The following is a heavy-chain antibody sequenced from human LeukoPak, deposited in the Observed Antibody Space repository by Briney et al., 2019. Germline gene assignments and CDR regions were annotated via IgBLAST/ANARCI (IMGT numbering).Heavy chain of an antibody. D-gene: IGHD6-13*01. CDR3: ARGHGPGGSRWPNLDH. V-gene: IGHV1-8*01. CDR1: AYTFTSYD. Sequence: ASVKVPCKASAYTFTSYDINWVRQATGQGLEWMGWMDPNSGNTAYAQKLQGRVTMTRDTSISTAYMELSSLRPEDTAVYYCARGHGPGGSRWPNLDHWGQGTLVTVSS. CDR2: MDPNSGNT. J-gene: IGHJ4*02.